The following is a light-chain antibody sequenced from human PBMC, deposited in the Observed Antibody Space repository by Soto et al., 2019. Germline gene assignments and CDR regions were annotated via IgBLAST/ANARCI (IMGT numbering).Light chain of an antibody. J-gene: IGLJ3*02. Sequence: SYELTQTPSLSVAPEKTASITCGGDNIGSQSVHWYQHKPGQAPILVMRYDSDRPSGIPERFSGSNSGNTATLTISRVEAGDGAGYYCQVWDSSSDRPVFGGGTKVTVL. CDR1: NIGSQS. V-gene: IGLV3-21*04. CDR3: QVWDSSSDRPV. CDR2: YDS.